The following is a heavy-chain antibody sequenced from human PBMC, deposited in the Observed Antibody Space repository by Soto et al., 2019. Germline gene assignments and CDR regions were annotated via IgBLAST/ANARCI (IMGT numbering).Heavy chain of an antibody. Sequence: GGSLRLSCAASGFTFSSYGMNWVRQAPGKGLEWVSAISGSGGSTYYADSVKGRFTISRDNSKNTLYLQMNSLRAEDTAVYYCAKDKCERCGSGYGMDVWGPRTTVTLFS. J-gene: IGHJ6*02. CDR2: ISGSGGST. CDR3: AKDKCERCGSGYGMDV. D-gene: IGHD5-12*01. V-gene: IGHV3-23*01. CDR1: GFTFSSYG.